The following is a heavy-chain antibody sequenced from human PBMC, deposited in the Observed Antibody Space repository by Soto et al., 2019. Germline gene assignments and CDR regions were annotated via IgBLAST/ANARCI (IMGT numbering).Heavy chain of an antibody. Sequence: LRLSFAASGXTVSGKKYVAWVRQAPGKGLEWVSALYDVDGSFYSDSVKGRFTTSSDSSKTTVYLQMNDLRPADTAVYYCATWHEREHAYDVWGQGTTVTVSS. J-gene: IGHJ3*01. CDR1: GXTVSGKKY. D-gene: IGHD1-1*01. CDR3: ATWHEREHAYDV. V-gene: IGHV3-53*01. CDR2: LYDVDGS.